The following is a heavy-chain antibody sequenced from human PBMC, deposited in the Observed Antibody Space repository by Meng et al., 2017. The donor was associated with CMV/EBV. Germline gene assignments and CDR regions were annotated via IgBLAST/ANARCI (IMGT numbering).Heavy chain of an antibody. D-gene: IGHD3-16*02. CDR1: GGSISSRSYY. V-gene: IGHV4-39*07. J-gene: IGHJ4*02. Sequence: LRLKEPGPGLVKPSELLSPTCTSSGGSISSRSYYWGWIRQPPGKGLEWIGSIYYSGSTYYNPSLKSRVTISVDTSKNQFSLKLSSVTAADTAVYYCARVSVSYGYRLGYWGQGTLVTVSS. CDR3: ARVSVSYGYRLGY. CDR2: IYYSGST.